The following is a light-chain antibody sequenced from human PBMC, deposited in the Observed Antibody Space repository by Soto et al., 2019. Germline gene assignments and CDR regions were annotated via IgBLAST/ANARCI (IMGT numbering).Light chain of an antibody. CDR1: QSVSSSY. V-gene: IGKV3-20*01. CDR2: GAS. J-gene: IGKJ4*01. Sequence: EIVLTQSPGTLSLSPGERATLSCRASQSVSSSYLAWYQQKPGQAPRLLIYGASSRATGIPDRFSGSGSGTDSTLTISRLEPEDFAVYYCQQYGSSPRLTFGGGNKVEIK. CDR3: QQYGSSPRLT.